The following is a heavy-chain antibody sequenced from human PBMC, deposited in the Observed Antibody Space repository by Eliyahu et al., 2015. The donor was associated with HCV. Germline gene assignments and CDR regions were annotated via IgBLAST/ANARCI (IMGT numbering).Heavy chain of an antibody. CDR2: IYSGGSR. V-gene: IGHV3-53*02. Sequence: EVQLVETGGGLIQPGGSLXLXCAVXGFTISSNYMXWVRQAPGKGLEWVSVIYSGGSRYYADSVKGRFTISRDNSKNTLYLQMNSLRAEDTAVYYCARSPDSGYDLGYWGQGTLVTVSS. D-gene: IGHD5-12*01. CDR3: ARSPDSGYDLGY. CDR1: GFTISSNY. J-gene: IGHJ4*02.